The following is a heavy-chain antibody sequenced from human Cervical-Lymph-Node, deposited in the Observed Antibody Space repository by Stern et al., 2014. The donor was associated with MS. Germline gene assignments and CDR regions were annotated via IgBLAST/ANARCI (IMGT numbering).Heavy chain of an antibody. CDR1: GGSFSGYY. Sequence: QVQLQQWGAGLLKPSETLSLTCAVYGGSFSGYYWSWIRQPPGKGLEWIGEINHSGSTNYNPSLKSRVPISVDTSKNQFSRKLSSVTAADTAVYYCARGIAPDYWGQGTLVTVSS. CDR3: ARGIAPDY. CDR2: INHSGST. V-gene: IGHV4-34*01. J-gene: IGHJ4*02. D-gene: IGHD6-13*01.